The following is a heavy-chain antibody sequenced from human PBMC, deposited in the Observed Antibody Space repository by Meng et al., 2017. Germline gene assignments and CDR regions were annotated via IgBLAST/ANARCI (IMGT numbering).Heavy chain of an antibody. V-gene: IGHV3-53*04. J-gene: IGHJ5*02. CDR2: IYSGGST. CDR1: GYTVCINY. CDR3: ARELYLAEFDP. D-gene: IGHD2-2*02. Sequence: VVAVGGLFRPGGCRRLPCAAPGYTVCINYVSWVRQAPGKGLEWVSVIYSGGSTYYADPVKCRFTISRHNSKNTLYLQMNSLRAEDTAVYYCARELYLAEFDPWGQGTLVTVSS.